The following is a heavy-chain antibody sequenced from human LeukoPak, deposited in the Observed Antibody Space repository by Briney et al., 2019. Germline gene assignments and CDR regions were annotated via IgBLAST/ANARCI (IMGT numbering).Heavy chain of an antibody. CDR2: IYYSGST. D-gene: IGHD3-22*01. V-gene: IGHV4-39*01. J-gene: IGHJ4*02. Sequence: PSETLSLTCTVSGGSISSSSYYWGWIRQPPGKGLEWIGSIYYSGSTYYNPSLKSRVTISVDTSKNQFSLKLSSVTAADTAVYYCARHSSSTMIVAHLDYWGQGTLVTVSS. CDR1: GGSISSSSYY. CDR3: ARHSSSTMIVAHLDY.